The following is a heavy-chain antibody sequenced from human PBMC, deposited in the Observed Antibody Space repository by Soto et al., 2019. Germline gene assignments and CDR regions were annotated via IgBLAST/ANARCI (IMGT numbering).Heavy chain of an antibody. Sequence: EVQLVESGGGLVQPGGSLRLSCAASGFTFSSYSMNWVRQAPGKGLEWVSYISSSSSTIYYADSVKGRFTISGDNAKNSLYLQINSLSAEDTAVYYCARDSPSGYDYPWYFDLWGRGTLVTVSS. D-gene: IGHD5-12*01. V-gene: IGHV3-48*01. CDR3: ARDSPSGYDYPWYFDL. J-gene: IGHJ2*01. CDR2: ISSSSSTI. CDR1: GFTFSSYS.